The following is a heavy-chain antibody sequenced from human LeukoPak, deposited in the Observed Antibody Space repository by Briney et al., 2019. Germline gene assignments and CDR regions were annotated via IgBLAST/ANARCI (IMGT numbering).Heavy chain of an antibody. D-gene: IGHD3-10*01. V-gene: IGHV1-2*02. CDR2: VDPNSGDT. CDR1: GYTFSAFH. Sequence: EASVKVSCKASGYTFSAFHIHWVRLAPGQGPDWMGWVDPNSGDTNYAQRFRGRVTMTRDTSINTAYMELSSLRFDDTAVYYCARSNYYGSQSEYWGQGTLVAVSS. CDR3: ARSNYYGSQSEY. J-gene: IGHJ4*02.